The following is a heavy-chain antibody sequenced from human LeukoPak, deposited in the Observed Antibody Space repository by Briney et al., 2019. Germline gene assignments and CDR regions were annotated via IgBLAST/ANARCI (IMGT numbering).Heavy chain of an antibody. D-gene: IGHD6-6*01. CDR2: ISAYNGNT. CDR3: ARDLIAVRPGWFDP. CDR1: GYTFTTYG. Sequence: GASVKVSCKASGYTFTTYGINWVRQAPGQGLEWMGWISAYNGNTNYAQKFQDRVTMTTDTSTSTAHMELRSLRSDDTAVYYCARDLIAVRPGWFDPWGQGTLVTVSS. J-gene: IGHJ5*02. V-gene: IGHV1-18*01.